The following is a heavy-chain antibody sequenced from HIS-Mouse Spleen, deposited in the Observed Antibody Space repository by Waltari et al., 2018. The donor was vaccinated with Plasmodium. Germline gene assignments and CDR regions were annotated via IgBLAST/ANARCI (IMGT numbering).Heavy chain of an antibody. CDR2: RKQDGSEK. V-gene: IGHV3-7*01. CDR1: GFTLGRSL. Sequence: EVQLVESGGGLVQPGGSLRLSCAASGFTLGRSLMCWGRQGPGKGLEWVANRKQDGSEKYYVDSVKGRFTISRDNAKNSLYLQMNSLRAEDTAVYYCASSWYWYFDLWGRGTLVTVSS. J-gene: IGHJ2*01. CDR3: ASSWYWYFDL. D-gene: IGHD6-13*01.